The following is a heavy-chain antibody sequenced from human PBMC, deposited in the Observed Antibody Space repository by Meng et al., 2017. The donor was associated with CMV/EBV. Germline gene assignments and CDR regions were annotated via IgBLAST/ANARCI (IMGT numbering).Heavy chain of an antibody. CDR3: AKERTAYYSIGGFDY. CDR1: GFTFDDYT. V-gene: IGHV3-43*01. CDR2: ISWDGGST. J-gene: IGHJ4*02. Sequence: GESLKISCAASGFTFDDYTMHWVRQAPGKGLEWVSLISWDGGSTYYADSVKGRFTISRDNSKNSLYLQMNSLRTEDTALYYCAKERTAYYSIGGFDYWGQGTLVTVSS. D-gene: IGHD3-10*01.